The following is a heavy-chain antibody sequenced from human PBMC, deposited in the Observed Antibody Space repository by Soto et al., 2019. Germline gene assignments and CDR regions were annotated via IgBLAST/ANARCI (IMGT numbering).Heavy chain of an antibody. CDR1: GYTFTSYG. J-gene: IGHJ4*02. V-gene: IGHV1-18*01. CDR2: ISAHNGNT. D-gene: IGHD1-1*01. Sequence: QVHLVQSGSEVKKPGASVKVSCKASGYTFTSYGITWVRQAPGQGLEWMGWISAHNGNTDYAQKLQGRVIVPRDTSTSTAYMELRSLRSDDTAVNYCARGRYGDYWGQGALVTVSS. CDR3: ARGRYGDY.